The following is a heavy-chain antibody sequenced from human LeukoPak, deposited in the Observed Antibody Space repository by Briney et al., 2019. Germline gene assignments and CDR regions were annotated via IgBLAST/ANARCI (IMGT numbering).Heavy chain of an antibody. Sequence: SETLSLTCAVYGGSFSGYYWSCIRQPPGKGLEWIGYIYNSGGTNYNPSLKSRVTISVDTSKNQFSLKLSSVTAADTAVYYCARAGSGYSFDIWGQGTMVTVSS. J-gene: IGHJ3*02. CDR1: GGSFSGYY. CDR3: ARAGSGYSFDI. V-gene: IGHV4-59*01. CDR2: IYNSGGT. D-gene: IGHD3-22*01.